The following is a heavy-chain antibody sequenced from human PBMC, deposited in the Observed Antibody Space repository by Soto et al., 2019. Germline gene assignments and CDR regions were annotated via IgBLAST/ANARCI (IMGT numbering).Heavy chain of an antibody. Sequence: EVQLVETGGGLIQPGGSLRLSCAASGFTVSSNYMSWVRQAPGKGLEWVSVIYSGGSTYYADSVKGRFTISRDNSKNTLYLQMHSLRAEDTAVYYCARDKADTAMVHSYYYYGMDVWGQGTTVTVSS. D-gene: IGHD5-18*01. CDR3: ARDKADTAMVHSYYYYGMDV. CDR1: GFTVSSNY. J-gene: IGHJ6*02. CDR2: IYSGGST. V-gene: IGHV3-53*02.